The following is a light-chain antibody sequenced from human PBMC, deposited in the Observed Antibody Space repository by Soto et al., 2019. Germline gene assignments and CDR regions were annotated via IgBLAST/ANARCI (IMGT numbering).Light chain of an antibody. V-gene: IGLV2-18*02. CDR2: DVS. CDR1: SSDVGGSNG. Sequence: QSALTQPPSVSGSPGQSVAISCTGTSSDVGGSNGVSWYQQPPGTAPKLMIYDVSNRPSGVPDRFSGSKSGNTASLTISELQAEDEGDYYCSSYTISSTYVFGTGTKVTVL. CDR3: SSYTISSTYV. J-gene: IGLJ1*01.